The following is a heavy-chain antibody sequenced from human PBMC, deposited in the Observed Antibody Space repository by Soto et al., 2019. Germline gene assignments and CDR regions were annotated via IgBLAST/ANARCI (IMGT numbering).Heavy chain of an antibody. CDR1: GGTFSSYA. V-gene: IGHV1-69*13. J-gene: IGHJ6*02. CDR2: IIPNFGTA. Sequence: ASVKVSCKASGGTFSSYAISWVRQAPGQGLEWMGGIIPNFGTANYAQKFQGRVTITADEATSTAYIELSSLRSEDTAVYYCARAPSLHYYYGMDVWGQGTTVTVSS. CDR3: ARAPSLHYYYGMDV.